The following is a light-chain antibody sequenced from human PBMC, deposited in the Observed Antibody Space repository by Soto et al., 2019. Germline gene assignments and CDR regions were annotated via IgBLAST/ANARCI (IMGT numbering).Light chain of an antibody. CDR3: QHRRNWPLT. CDR1: QSVSSY. J-gene: IGKJ4*01. V-gene: IGKV3-11*01. CDR2: DTS. Sequence: EIVLTQSPATLSLSPGERATLSCRASQSVSSYLGWYQQKPGQAPRLLIYDTSNRATGIPARFSGSGSGTDFTLTISSLEPEDLAVYYCQHRRNWPLTFGGGTKVEIK.